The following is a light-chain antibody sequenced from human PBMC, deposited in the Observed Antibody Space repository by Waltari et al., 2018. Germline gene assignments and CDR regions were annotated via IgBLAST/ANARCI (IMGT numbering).Light chain of an antibody. CDR3: SSRDSSASHVL. Sequence: SSELTQDPAVSVALGQTGRIKCQGASTRTSYASWYQQKSGQAPILVLFGKNKRPSGIPDRFSGYNSESTTSLTITGAQAEDEADYYCSSRDSSASHVLFAGGTKVTVL. J-gene: IGLJ2*01. V-gene: IGLV3-19*01. CDR1: STRTSY. CDR2: GKN.